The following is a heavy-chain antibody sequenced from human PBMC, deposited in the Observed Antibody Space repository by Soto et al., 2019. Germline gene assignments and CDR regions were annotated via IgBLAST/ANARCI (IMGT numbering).Heavy chain of an antibody. CDR3: NTYCKYFQI. Sequence: PSETLSLTGGVSGGYISGGYYSWSWIRQPPGKGLGWICFIYSSGSTYYNSSLKSRVTISVDRSKNHFFLNLTSVTAAHTPVYYYNTYCKYFQIWGQGTKVTVSS. J-gene: IGHJ3*02. D-gene: IGHD1-20*01. CDR1: GGYISGGYYS. CDR2: IYSSGST. V-gene: IGHV4-30-2*01.